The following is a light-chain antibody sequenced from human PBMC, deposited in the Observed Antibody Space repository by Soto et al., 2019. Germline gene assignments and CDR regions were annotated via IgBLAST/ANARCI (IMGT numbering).Light chain of an antibody. CDR1: SSDVGGNNY. CDR3: CSYIRTSTRYV. Sequence: QSALTQPASVSGSPRQSITLSRTGTSSDVGGNNYVSWYQHHPGKAPKLMIYDVTARPSGVSNRFSGSKSGNTASLTISGLQAEDEADYYCCSYIRTSTRYVFGTGTRSPS. CDR2: DVT. V-gene: IGLV2-14*03. J-gene: IGLJ1*01.